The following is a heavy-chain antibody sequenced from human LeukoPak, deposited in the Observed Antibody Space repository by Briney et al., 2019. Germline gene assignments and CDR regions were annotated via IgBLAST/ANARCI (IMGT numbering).Heavy chain of an antibody. D-gene: IGHD6-19*01. CDR2: IYYSGST. CDR3: AGEGSIAVAGTV. Sequence: PSETLSLTCTVSGGSISSYYWSWIRQPPGKGLEWIGYIYYSGSTNYNPSLKSRVTISVDTSKNQFSLKLSSVTAADTAVYYCAGEGSIAVAGTVWGQGTLVTVSS. J-gene: IGHJ4*02. V-gene: IGHV4-59*01. CDR1: GGSISSYY.